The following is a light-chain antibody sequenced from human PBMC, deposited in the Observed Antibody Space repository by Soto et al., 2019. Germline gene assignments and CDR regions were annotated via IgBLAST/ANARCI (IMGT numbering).Light chain of an antibody. Sequence: QSALTQPRSVSGSPGQSVTISCTGASSDVGGYKFVSWYQQHSGKAPKFIIYDVRERPSGMPDRFSGSKSGNTASLTITGLQAKDETDYYCCSYAGSNSWVFGGGTKLTAL. J-gene: IGLJ3*02. CDR3: CSYAGSNSWV. CDR2: DVR. V-gene: IGLV2-11*01. CDR1: SSDVGGYKF.